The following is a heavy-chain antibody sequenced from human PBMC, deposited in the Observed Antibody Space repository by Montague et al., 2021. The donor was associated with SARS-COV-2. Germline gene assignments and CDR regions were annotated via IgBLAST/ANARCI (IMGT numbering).Heavy chain of an antibody. Sequence: CAISGDSVSSNSAAWNWIRQSPSRGLEWLGRTYYRSNWYNDSAVSVKSRISINPDTSKNQFSLQLNSVTPEDTALYYCASEITGGYSGYEAFYFDNWGQGTLVTVSS. CDR2: TYYRSNWYN. V-gene: IGHV6-1*01. J-gene: IGHJ4*02. D-gene: IGHD5-12*01. CDR3: ASEITGGYSGYEAFYFDN. CDR1: GDSVSSNSAA.